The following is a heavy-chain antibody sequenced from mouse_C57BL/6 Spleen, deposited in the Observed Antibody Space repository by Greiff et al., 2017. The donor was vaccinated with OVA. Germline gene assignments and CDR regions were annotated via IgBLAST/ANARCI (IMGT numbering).Heavy chain of an antibody. J-gene: IGHJ3*01. CDR3: TRYKVAY. Sequence: VQLQESGAELVRPGASVTLSCKASGYTFTDYEMHWVKKTPVHGLEWIGAIDPETGGTAYNQKFKGKAILTADKSSSTAYMELRSLTSEDSAVYYCTRYKVAYWGQGTLVTVSA. CDR2: IDPETGGT. CDR1: GYTFTDYE. V-gene: IGHV1-15*01.